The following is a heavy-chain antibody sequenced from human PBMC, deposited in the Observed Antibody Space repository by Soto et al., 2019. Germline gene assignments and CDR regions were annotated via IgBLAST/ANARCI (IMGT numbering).Heavy chain of an antibody. D-gene: IGHD3-10*01. V-gene: IGHV3-23*01. CDR3: AKGVPYQPLYYFDY. CDR1: GFTFSSYA. CDR2: ISGSGGST. Sequence: GXSLRLSCAASGFTFSSYAISWVNQAPGKGLEWVSAISGSGGSTYYADSVKGRFTISRDNSKNTLYLQMNSLRDEDTAVYYCAKGVPYQPLYYFDYWGQGTLVTVSS. J-gene: IGHJ4*02.